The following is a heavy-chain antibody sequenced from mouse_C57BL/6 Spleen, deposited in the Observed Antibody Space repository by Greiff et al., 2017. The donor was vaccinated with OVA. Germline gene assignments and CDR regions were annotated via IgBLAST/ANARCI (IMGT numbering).Heavy chain of an antibody. J-gene: IGHJ2*01. CDR2: IYPGSGST. CDR1: GYTFTSYW. CDR3: ARSRGQLRLGFDY. V-gene: IGHV1-55*01. Sequence: QVQLQQSGAELVKPGASVKMSCKASGYTFTSYWITWVKQRPGQGLEWIGDIYPGSGSTNYNEKFKSKATLTVDTSSSTAYMQLSSLTSEDSAVYYGARSRGQLRLGFDYWGQGTTLTVSS. D-gene: IGHD3-2*02.